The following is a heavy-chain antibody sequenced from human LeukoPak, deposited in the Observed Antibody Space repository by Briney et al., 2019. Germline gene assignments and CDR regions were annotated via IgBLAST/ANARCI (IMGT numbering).Heavy chain of an antibody. V-gene: IGHV3-53*01. J-gene: IGHJ6*03. CDR2: IYSGGST. CDR3: ASGSGSYRTPYYYMDV. CDR1: GFTVSSNY. Sequence: PGGSLRLSCAASGFTVSSNYMSWVPQAPGKGLRWGSVIYSGGSTYYADSVKGRFTISRDNSKNTLYLQMNSLRAEDTAVYYCASGSGSYRTPYYYMDVWGKGATVTVAS. D-gene: IGHD3-10*01.